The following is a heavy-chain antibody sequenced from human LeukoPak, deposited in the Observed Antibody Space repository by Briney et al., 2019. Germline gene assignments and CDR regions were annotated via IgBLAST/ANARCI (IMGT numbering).Heavy chain of an antibody. J-gene: IGHJ4*02. D-gene: IGHD5-18*01. CDR2: ISSSSSYI. Sequence: PGGSLRLSCAASGFTFSSYSMNWVRQAPGKGLEWVSSISSSSSYIYYADSVKGRFTISRDNAKNSLYLQMNSLRAEDTAVYYCAKGRYVDTAMALDYWGQGTLVTVSS. CDR1: GFTFSSYS. CDR3: AKGRYVDTAMALDY. V-gene: IGHV3-21*01.